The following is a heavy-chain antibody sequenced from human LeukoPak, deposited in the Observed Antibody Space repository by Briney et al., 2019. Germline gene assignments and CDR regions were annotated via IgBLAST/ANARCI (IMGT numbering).Heavy chain of an antibody. CDR1: GYSISSGYY. CDR3: ARERGRSYYDY. Sequence: SETLSLTCTVSGYSISSGYYWGWIRQPPGKGLEWIGSIYHSGSTYYNPSLKSRVTISVDTSKNQFYLKLSSVTAADTAVYYCARERGRSYYDYWGQGTLVTVSS. CDR2: IYHSGST. V-gene: IGHV4-38-2*02. D-gene: IGHD3-16*01. J-gene: IGHJ4*02.